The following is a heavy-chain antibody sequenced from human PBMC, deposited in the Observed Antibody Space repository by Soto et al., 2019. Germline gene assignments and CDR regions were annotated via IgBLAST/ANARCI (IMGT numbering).Heavy chain of an antibody. Sequence: PSETPSPTCPVSDVCISRGNFYWIWITQHPGKGLEWIGYIYYSGASYFNPSLQSRISMSIDTSENQFSLNLSSVTAADTALYYWASGRVIAFSLLADWGPGTLVTVS. J-gene: IGHJ4*02. D-gene: IGHD2-21*01. CDR3: ASGRVIAFSLLAD. CDR1: DVCISRGNFY. V-gene: IGHV4-31*03. CDR2: IYYSGAS.